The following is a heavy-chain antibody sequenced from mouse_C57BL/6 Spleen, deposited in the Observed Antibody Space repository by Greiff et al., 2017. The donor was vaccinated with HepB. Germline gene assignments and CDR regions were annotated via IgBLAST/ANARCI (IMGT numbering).Heavy chain of an antibody. CDR3: ARSDWDWYYAMDY. CDR1: GFTFTDYY. Sequence: EVKLMESGGGLVQPGGSLSLSCAASGFTFTDYYLSWVRQPPGKALEWLGFIRNKANGYTKEYSASVKGRFTISRDNSQSILYLQMNALRAEDSATYYCARSDWDWYYAMDYWGQGTSVTVSS. V-gene: IGHV7-3*01. CDR2: IRNKANGYTK. D-gene: IGHD4-1*01. J-gene: IGHJ4*01.